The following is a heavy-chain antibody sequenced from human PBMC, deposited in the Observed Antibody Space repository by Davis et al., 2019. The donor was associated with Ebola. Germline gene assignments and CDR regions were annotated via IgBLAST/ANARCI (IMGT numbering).Heavy chain of an antibody. CDR1: GFIFRSYA. V-gene: IGHV3-30*04. Sequence: GESLKISCAASGFIFRSYAMHWVRQAPGRGLEWVAIISYDGSYKYYADSVKGRFTISRDNSRNTLCLQMNSLRADDTAVYYCVGEVGTTHYWGQGTLVTVSS. J-gene: IGHJ4*02. D-gene: IGHD1-26*01. CDR2: ISYDGSYK. CDR3: VGEVGTTHY.